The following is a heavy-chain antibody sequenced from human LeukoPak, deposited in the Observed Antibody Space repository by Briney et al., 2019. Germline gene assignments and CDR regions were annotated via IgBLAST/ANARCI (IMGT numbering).Heavy chain of an antibody. CDR1: GGSISSSSYY. V-gene: IGHV4-39*07. CDR2: IYYSGST. Sequence: SETLSLTCTVSGGSISSSSYYWGWIRQPPGKGLEWIGSIYYSGSTYYNPSLKSRVTISVDTSKNQFSLKLSSVTAADTAVYYCARARVSRHSSGWLYNWFDPWGQGTLVTVSS. CDR3: ARARVSRHSSGWLYNWFDP. D-gene: IGHD6-19*01. J-gene: IGHJ5*02.